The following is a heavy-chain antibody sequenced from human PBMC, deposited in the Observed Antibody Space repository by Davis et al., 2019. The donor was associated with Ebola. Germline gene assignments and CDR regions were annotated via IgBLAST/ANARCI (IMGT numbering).Heavy chain of an antibody. CDR2: LGTSGDT. D-gene: IGHD4-17*01. CDR3: AKDNYAVTIMVGAFDI. CDR1: GFTFRGYG. J-gene: IGHJ3*02. Sequence: GGSLRLSCAASGFTFRGYGMLWVRQAPGKGLEWVSTLGTSGDTYYADSVKGRFTISRDNSKNTLYLQMNGLRVEDTAIYYCAKDNYAVTIMVGAFDIWGQGTVVTVSS. V-gene: IGHV3-23*01.